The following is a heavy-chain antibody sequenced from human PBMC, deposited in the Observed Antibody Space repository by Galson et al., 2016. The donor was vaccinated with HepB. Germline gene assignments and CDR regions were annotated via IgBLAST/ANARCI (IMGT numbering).Heavy chain of an antibody. Sequence: TLSLTCTVSGGSLSSGAYYWSWIRQPAGRGLEWIGRVYSSGSTNYNPSLKTRVTISINTSKNQFSLRLSLVTAADTAVYYCARVSVLTSMETKSDAFDIWGQGTMVTVSS. CDR3: ARVSVLTSMETKSDAFDI. J-gene: IGHJ3*02. CDR1: GGSLSSGAYY. V-gene: IGHV4-61*02. CDR2: VYSSGST. D-gene: IGHD2/OR15-2a*01.